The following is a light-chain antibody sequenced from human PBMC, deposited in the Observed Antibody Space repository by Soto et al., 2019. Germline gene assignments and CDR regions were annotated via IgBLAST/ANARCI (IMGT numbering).Light chain of an antibody. Sequence: DIPLTQSPSFLSASVGDRVTVSCRASQDISTSLAWFQQKAGKVPQLLVYPASTLQDGVPSRFSGSGSGTYFTLTINNLQAEDFATYYCQHLRTHPFSFGQGTKLDIK. CDR3: QHLRTHPFS. CDR1: QDISTS. J-gene: IGKJ2*03. CDR2: PAS. V-gene: IGKV1-9*01.